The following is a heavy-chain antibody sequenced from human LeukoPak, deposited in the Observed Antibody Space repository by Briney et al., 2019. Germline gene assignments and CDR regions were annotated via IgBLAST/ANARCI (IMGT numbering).Heavy chain of an antibody. V-gene: IGHV1-2*04. CDR2: INPNSGGT. Sequence: ASVKVSCKASGYTFTTYGISWVRQAPGQGLEWMGWINPNSGGTNYAQKFQGWVTMTRDTSISTAYMELSRLRSDDTAVYYCARGRSGSPGAFDIWGQGTMVTVSS. D-gene: IGHD1-26*01. CDR1: GYTFTTYG. J-gene: IGHJ3*02. CDR3: ARGRSGSPGAFDI.